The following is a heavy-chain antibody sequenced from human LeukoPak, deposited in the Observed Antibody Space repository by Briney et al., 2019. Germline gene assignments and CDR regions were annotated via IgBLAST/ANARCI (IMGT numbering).Heavy chain of an antibody. CDR1: GFTFTGYA. J-gene: IGHJ4*02. D-gene: IGHD4/OR15-4a*01. V-gene: IGHV3-7*01. Sequence: PGGSLRLSCAASGFTFTGYAMNWVRQAPGKGLEWVANIKEDASEKYYVDSVKGRFTISRDNAKNTLYLQMNSLRAEDTAVYYCAKGAEDANPLDYWGQGTLVTVSS. CDR2: IKEDASEK. CDR3: AKGAEDANPLDY.